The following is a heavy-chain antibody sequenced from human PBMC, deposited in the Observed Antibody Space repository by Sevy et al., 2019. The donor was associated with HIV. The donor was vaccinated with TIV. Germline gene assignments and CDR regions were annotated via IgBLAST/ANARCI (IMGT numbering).Heavy chain of an antibody. CDR1: GFTFDDYA. Sequence: GGSLRLSCAASGFTFDDYAMHWVRQAPGKGLEWVSGISWNSGSIGYADSVKGRFTISRDNAKNSLYLQMNSLRAEDTALYYCAKDRRSGWRRTLTYYFDYWGQRTLVTVSS. D-gene: IGHD6-19*01. J-gene: IGHJ4*02. CDR2: ISWNSGSI. V-gene: IGHV3-9*01. CDR3: AKDRRSGWRRTLTYYFDY.